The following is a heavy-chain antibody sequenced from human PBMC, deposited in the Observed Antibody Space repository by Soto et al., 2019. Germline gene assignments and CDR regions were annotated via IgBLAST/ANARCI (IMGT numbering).Heavy chain of an antibody. CDR2: IYYSGST. V-gene: IGHV4-39*01. J-gene: IGHJ6*03. D-gene: IGHD3-10*01. CDR1: GGSISSSSYY. Sequence: SETLSLTCTVSGGSISSSSYYWGWIRQPPGKGLEWIGSIYYSGSTYYNPSLKSRVTISVDTPKNQFSLKLSSVTAADTAVYYCARLVRGVIPYYMDVWGKGTTVTVSS. CDR3: ARLVRGVIPYYMDV.